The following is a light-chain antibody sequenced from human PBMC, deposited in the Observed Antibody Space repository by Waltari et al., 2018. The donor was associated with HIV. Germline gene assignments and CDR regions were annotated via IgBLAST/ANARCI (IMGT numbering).Light chain of an antibody. CDR2: EVT. CDR1: KSDIAYYNY. CDR3: SSYTTGGIVV. Sequence: HSALSQPASVSGSPGQSVIISCTGSKSDIAYYNYVSWYQHQSGRAPKALIYEVTSRPSGISSRFSGSKSGNTAFLTISGLQIDDEGDYFCSSYTTGGIVVFGGGTKVTVL. V-gene: IGLV2-14*01. J-gene: IGLJ2*01.